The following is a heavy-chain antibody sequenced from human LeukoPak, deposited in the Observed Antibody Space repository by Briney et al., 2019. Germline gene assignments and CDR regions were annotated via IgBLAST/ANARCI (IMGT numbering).Heavy chain of an antibody. CDR1: GFTFSSYS. CDR3: ARAHSYGYRGIDY. V-gene: IGHV3-21*01. D-gene: IGHD5-18*01. CDR2: ISSSSYI. Sequence: GGSLRLSCAASGFTFSSYSMDWVRQAPGKGLEWVSSISSSSYIYYADSVKGRFTISRDNAKNSLYLQMNSLRAEDTAVYYCARAHSYGYRGIDYWGQGTLVTVSS. J-gene: IGHJ4*02.